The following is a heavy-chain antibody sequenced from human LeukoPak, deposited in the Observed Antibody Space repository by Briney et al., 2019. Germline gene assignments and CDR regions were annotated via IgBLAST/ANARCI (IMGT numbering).Heavy chain of an antibody. V-gene: IGHV4-39*02. CDR2: ICYRGNT. CDR1: GFTFRTYW. D-gene: IGHD3-9*01. CDR3: ARPQSYDILTGYSN. J-gene: IGHJ4*02. Sequence: GSLRLSCAASGFTFRTYWMHWVRQAPGKGLEWIGSICYRGNTYYNPSLKSRVTISVDTSKNHFSLKLSSVTAADTAVYYCARPQSYDILTGYSNWGQGTLVTVSS.